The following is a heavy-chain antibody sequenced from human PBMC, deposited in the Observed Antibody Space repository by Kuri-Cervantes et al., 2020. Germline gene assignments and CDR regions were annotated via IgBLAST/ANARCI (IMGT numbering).Heavy chain of an antibody. CDR3: VVAPSSISDFDI. Sequence: GSLRLSCTVSGGSISSYYWGWIRQPPGKGLEWIGSIYYSGSNYYNPSLKSRVTISVDTSKNQFSLKLSSVTAADTAVYYCVVAPSSISDFDICGQGTMVTVSS. D-gene: IGHD2-15*01. J-gene: IGHJ3*02. V-gene: IGHV4-39*01. CDR2: IYYSGSN. CDR1: GGSISSYY.